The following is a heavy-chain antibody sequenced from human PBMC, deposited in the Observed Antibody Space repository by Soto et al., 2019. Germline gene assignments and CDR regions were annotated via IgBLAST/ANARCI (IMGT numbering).Heavy chain of an antibody. CDR3: ARDRRVVVPAAIVDYYYMDV. CDR2: IYYSGST. J-gene: IGHJ6*03. D-gene: IGHD2-2*01. V-gene: IGHV4-59*01. Sequence: PSETLSLTCTVSGGSISSYDWSWIRQPPGKGLEWIGYIYYSGSTNYNPSLKSRVTISVDTSKNQFSLKLSSVTAADTAVYYCARDRRVVVPAAIVDYYYMDVWGKGTTVTVSS. CDR1: GGSISSYD.